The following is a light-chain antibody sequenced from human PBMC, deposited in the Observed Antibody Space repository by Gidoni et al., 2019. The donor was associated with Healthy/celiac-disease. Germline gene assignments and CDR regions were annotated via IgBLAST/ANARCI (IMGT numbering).Light chain of an antibody. J-gene: IGLJ2*01. CDR3: QVWDSSSDHPV. V-gene: IGLV3-21*02. CDR2: DDS. CDR1: NIGSKS. Sequence: SYVLTQPPSVSVASGQTARITCGGNNIGSKSGHWYQQKPGQAHVLVVYDDSDRPSGIPERFSGSNSGKTATLTISRFEAGDEADYYCQVWDSSSDHPVFGGGTKLTVL.